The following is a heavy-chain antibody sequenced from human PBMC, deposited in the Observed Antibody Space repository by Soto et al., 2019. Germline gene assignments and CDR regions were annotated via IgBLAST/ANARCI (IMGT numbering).Heavy chain of an antibody. V-gene: IGHV3-9*01. CDR3: AKDYGDYRYFDL. J-gene: IGHJ2*01. D-gene: IGHD4-17*01. CDR2: INWNSDTI. Sequence: EVQLVESGGGLVQPGRSLRLSCAASGFTIDDNAMHWVRQVPGKGLERVSGINWNSDTIAYADSVKGRFTISRDNAKNSLYLQMNSLRAEDTALYYCAKDYGDYRYFDLWGRGTLVTVSS. CDR1: GFTIDDNA.